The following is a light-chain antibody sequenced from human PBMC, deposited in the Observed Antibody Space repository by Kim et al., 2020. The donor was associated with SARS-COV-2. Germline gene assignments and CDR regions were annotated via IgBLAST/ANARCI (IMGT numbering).Light chain of an antibody. CDR3: QQFKYLPPT. J-gene: IGKJ1*01. Sequence: AIQLAQSPSSLSASVGDRVTITCRASQGIGTSLAWYRQRPGKAPQLLMEGTSILESGVPSGFTGSGSGTDFTLTISSLQPDDFATNFCQQFKYLPPTFGQGTQVDIK. V-gene: IGKV1D-13*01. CDR2: GTS. CDR1: QGIGTS.